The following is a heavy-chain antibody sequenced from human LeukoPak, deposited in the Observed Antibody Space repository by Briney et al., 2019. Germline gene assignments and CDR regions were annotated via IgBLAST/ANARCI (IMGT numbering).Heavy chain of an antibody. CDR3: ASRRKTMVFGASVYYYKDV. Sequence: PGGSLRVSCAASTFSFSSHTMNWVRQAPGTGLEWVSSISSGITYIYYADSVKGRFTISRDNAKNSLYLLVNSLRPEDMAGYYCASRRKTMVFGASVYYYKDVWGKGATVTVSS. D-gene: IGHD3/OR15-3a*01. V-gene: IGHV3-21*01. J-gene: IGHJ6*03. CDR2: ISSGITYI. CDR1: TFSFSSHT.